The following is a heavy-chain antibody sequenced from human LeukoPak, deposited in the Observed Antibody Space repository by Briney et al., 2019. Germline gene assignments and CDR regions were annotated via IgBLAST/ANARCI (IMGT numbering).Heavy chain of an antibody. V-gene: IGHV4-39*07. CDR3: ARGGYSGSDWTT. CDR1: GGSISSSSYY. Sequence: SETLSLTCTVSGGSISSSSYYWGWIRQPPGKGLEWIGEIYHSGSTNYNPSLKSRVTISVDTSKNQFSLKVSSVTAADTAVYYCARGGYSGSDWTTWGQGTLVTVSS. CDR2: IYHSGST. D-gene: IGHD5-12*01. J-gene: IGHJ5*02.